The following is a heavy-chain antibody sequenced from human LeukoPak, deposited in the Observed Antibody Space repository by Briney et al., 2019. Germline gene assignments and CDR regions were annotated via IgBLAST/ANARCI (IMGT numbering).Heavy chain of an antibody. CDR2: INHSGST. Sequence: SETLSLTCTVSGYSINSGYYWGWIRQPPGKGLEWIGEINHSGSTNYNPSLKSRVTISVDTSKNQFSLKLSSVTAADTAVYYCARRRLGYCSSTSCYTDFGFDYWGQGTLVTVSS. CDR1: GYSINSGYY. J-gene: IGHJ4*02. D-gene: IGHD2-2*02. CDR3: ARRRLGYCSSTSCYTDFGFDY. V-gene: IGHV4-38-2*02.